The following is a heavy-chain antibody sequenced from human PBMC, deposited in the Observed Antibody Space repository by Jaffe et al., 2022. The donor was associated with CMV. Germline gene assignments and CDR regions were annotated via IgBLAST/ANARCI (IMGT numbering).Heavy chain of an antibody. CDR1: GFTFSSYA. Sequence: EVQLLESGGGLVQPGGSLRLSCAASGFTFSSYAMSWVRQAPGKGLEWVSAISGSGGSTYYADSVKGRFTISRDNSKNTLYLQMNSLRAEDTAVYYCAKDPGLYYDNQAGGYFDYWGQGTLVTVSS. CDR3: AKDPGLYYDNQAGGYFDY. CDR2: ISGSGGST. V-gene: IGHV3-23*01. J-gene: IGHJ4*02. D-gene: IGHD3-22*01.